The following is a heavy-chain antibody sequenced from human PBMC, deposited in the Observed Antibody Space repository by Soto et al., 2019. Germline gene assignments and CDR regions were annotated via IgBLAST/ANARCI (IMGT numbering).Heavy chain of an antibody. CDR1: GYTFTSYG. J-gene: IGHJ4*02. D-gene: IGHD1-1*01. CDR2: ISAHNGNT. CDR3: ARGRYGDY. V-gene: IGHV1-18*01. Sequence: QVHLVQSGAEVKKPGASVKVSCKASGYTFTSYGITWVRQAPGQGLEWMGWISAHNGNTDYAQQLQGRVIVTRDTSTSPAYMELRSLISDDTAVYYCARGRYGDYWGQGALVTVSS.